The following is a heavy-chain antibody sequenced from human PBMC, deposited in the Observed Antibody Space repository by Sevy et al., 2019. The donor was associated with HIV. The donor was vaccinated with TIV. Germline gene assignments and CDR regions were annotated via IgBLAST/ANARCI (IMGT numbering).Heavy chain of an antibody. J-gene: IGHJ3*02. CDR3: AKGFSGSVAGDSFDI. CDR1: GFTFNNYA. V-gene: IGHV3-23*01. CDR2: ISDRGVYT. Sequence: GGSLRLSCAASGFTFNNYAMSWVRQAPGKGLAWVSSISDRGVYTYYADSVKGRFTSSRDNSKNTLFLQMSSLRAEDTAIYYCAKGFSGSVAGDSFDIWGQGTMVTVSS. D-gene: IGHD3-10*01.